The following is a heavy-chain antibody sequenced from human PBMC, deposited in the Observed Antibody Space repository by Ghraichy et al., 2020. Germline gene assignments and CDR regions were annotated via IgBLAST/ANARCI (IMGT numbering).Heavy chain of an antibody. CDR2: INYSGST. CDR1: GGYISSSTYY. V-gene: IGHV4-39*01. Sequence: GSLRLSCSVSGGYISSSTYYWGWIRQPPGKGLEWIGSINYSGSTNYNPSLKSRVTMDVDTSKNQFSLKLTSVTVADTAVYYCGRKGDGLGSYYFYWGQGTLVTVSS. J-gene: IGHJ4*02. D-gene: IGHD3-10*01. CDR3: GRKGDGLGSYYFY.